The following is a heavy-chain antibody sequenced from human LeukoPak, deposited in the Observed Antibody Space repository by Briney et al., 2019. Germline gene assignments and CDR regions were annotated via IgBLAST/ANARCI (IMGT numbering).Heavy chain of an antibody. J-gene: IGHJ3*02. CDR3: ARKAYCGGDCIIDAFDI. Sequence: PGGSLRLSCAASGFTFSSYSMNWVRQAPGKGLEWVSSISSSSSYIYYADSVKGRFTISRDNAKNSLYLQMNSLRAEDTAVYYCARKAYCGGDCIIDAFDIWGQGTMVTVSS. D-gene: IGHD2-21*02. V-gene: IGHV3-21*01. CDR1: GFTFSSYS. CDR2: ISSSSSYI.